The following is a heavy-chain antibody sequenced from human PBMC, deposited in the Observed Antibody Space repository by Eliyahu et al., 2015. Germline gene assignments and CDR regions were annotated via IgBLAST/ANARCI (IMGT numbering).Heavy chain of an antibody. CDR1: GFTFSSXG. V-gene: IGHV3-30*02. D-gene: IGHD3-22*01. CDR2: IRYDGSDK. CDR3: AGSPAYYYGSSGHPPDY. J-gene: IGHJ4*02. Sequence: QVQLVESGGGVVQPGGSLRVSCAASGFTFSSXGMHWVRQAPGKGLEWVAFIRYDGSDKYYADSVKGRFTISRDNSKNTLYLQMNSLRAEDTAVYYCAGSPAYYYGSSGHPPDYWGQGTLVTVSS.